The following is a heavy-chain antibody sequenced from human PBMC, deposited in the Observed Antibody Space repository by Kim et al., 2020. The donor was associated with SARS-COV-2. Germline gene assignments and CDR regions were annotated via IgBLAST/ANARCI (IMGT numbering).Heavy chain of an antibody. J-gene: IGHJ4*02. D-gene: IGHD5-18*01. Sequence: AYSVKRRFTISRDNSKNTLYLQMNSLRAEDTAVYYCAKGLRGYSYGRLDYWGQGTLVTVSS. CDR3: AKGLRGYSYGRLDY. V-gene: IGHV3-23*01.